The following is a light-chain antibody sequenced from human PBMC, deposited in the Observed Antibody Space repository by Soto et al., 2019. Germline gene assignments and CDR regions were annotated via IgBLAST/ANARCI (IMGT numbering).Light chain of an antibody. CDR2: GAS. CDR1: QSVDIN. V-gene: IGKV3D-15*01. Sequence: EIVLTQSPATLSVSPGERVTLSCRASQSVDINLAWYQQKPGQAPRLLIYGASTRATGIPARFSGSGSGTDFTLTISSLEPEDFALYYCQQRHNSWTFGQGTKVDIK. CDR3: QQRHNSWT. J-gene: IGKJ1*01.